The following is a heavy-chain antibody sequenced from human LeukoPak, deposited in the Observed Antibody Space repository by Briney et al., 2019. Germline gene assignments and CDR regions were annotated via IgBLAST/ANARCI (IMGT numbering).Heavy chain of an antibody. J-gene: IGHJ2*01. D-gene: IGHD3-10*01. Sequence: SQTLSLTCAISGDSVSSISVAWNWIRQSPSRGLEWLGRTYYRSKWYYEYAVSVKGRININPDPSKNQFSLQLNSVTPEDTAVYYCARARYYGSGNWYFDLWGRGTLVTVSS. CDR2: TYYRSKWYY. CDR1: GDSVSSISVA. CDR3: ARARYYGSGNWYFDL. V-gene: IGHV6-1*01.